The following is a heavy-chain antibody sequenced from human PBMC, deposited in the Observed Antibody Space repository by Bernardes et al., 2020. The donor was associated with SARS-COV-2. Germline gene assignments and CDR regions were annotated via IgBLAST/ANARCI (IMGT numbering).Heavy chain of an antibody. Sequence: SETLSLTCTVSGGSISSYYWSWIRQPPGKGLEWIGYIYYSGSTNYNPSLKSRVTISVDTSKNQFSLKLSSVTAADTAVYYCARERVTMVRGVIVYYYGMDVWGQGTTVTVSS. CDR1: GGSISSYY. J-gene: IGHJ6*02. D-gene: IGHD3-10*01. CDR3: ARERVTMVRGVIVYYYGMDV. CDR2: IYYSGST. V-gene: IGHV4-59*01.